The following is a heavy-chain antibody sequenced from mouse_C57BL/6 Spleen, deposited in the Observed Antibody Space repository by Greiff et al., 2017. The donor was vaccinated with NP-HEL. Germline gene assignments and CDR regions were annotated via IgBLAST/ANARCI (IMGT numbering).Heavy chain of an antibody. Sequence: EVKLLESGPGLVKPSQSLSLTCPVTGYSITSGYYWNWIRQFPGNKLEWMGYISYDGSNNYNPSLKNRISITRDTSKNQFFLKLNAVTTEDTATYYCAREGFAYWGQGTLVTVSA. CDR1: GYSITSGYY. CDR3: AREGFAY. V-gene: IGHV3-6*01. CDR2: ISYDGSN. J-gene: IGHJ3*01.